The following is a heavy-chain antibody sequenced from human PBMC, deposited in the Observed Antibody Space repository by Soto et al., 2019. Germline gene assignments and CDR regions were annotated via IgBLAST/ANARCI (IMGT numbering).Heavy chain of an antibody. CDR2: ISAYNGNT. Sequence: ASVKVSCKASGYXFTSYGISWVRQAPGQGLEWMGWISAYNGNTNYAQKLQGRVTMTTDTSTSTAYMELRSLRSDDTAVYYCASVPTPGYCSGGSCYERWFDPWGQGTLVTVSS. CDR1: GYXFTSYG. D-gene: IGHD2-15*01. V-gene: IGHV1-18*01. CDR3: ASVPTPGYCSGGSCYERWFDP. J-gene: IGHJ5*02.